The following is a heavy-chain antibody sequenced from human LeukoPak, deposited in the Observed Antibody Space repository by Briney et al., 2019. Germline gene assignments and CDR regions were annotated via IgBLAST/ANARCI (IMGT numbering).Heavy chain of an antibody. V-gene: IGHV1-18*01. D-gene: IGHD6-13*01. CDR2: ISAYNGNT. CDR1: GYTFTSYG. Sequence: ASVKVSCKASGYTFTSYGISWVRQAPGQGLEWMGWISAYNGNTNYAQKLQGRVIMTTDTSTSTAYMELRSLRSDDTAVYYCARDSSSWYQDDYWGQGTLVTVSS. J-gene: IGHJ4*02. CDR3: ARDSSSWYQDDY.